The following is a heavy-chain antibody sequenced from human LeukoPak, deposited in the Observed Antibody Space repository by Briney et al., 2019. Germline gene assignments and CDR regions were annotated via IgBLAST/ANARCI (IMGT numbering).Heavy chain of an antibody. CDR3: AREPSRGPAAISNP. J-gene: IGHJ5*02. CDR2: IIPIFGTV. V-gene: IGHV1-69*13. CDR1: GGTFSSYA. D-gene: IGHD2-2*02. Sequence: ASVKVSCKASGGTFSSYAISWVRQAPGQGLEWMGGIIPIFGTVNYAQKFQGRVTITADESTSTAYMELSSLRSEDTAVYYCAREPSRGPAAISNPWGQGTLATVSS.